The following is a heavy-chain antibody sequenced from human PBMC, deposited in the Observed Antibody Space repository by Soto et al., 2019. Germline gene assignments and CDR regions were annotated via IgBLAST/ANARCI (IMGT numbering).Heavy chain of an antibody. CDR1: GGSFSGYY. D-gene: IGHD3-22*01. CDR3: ARVDTMIVRVGAFEI. V-gene: IGHV4-34*01. J-gene: IGHJ3*02. CDR2: INHSGST. Sequence: SETLSLTCAVYGGSFSGYYWSWIRQPPGKGLEWIGEINHSGSTNYNPSLKSRVTISVDTSKNQFSLKLSSVTAADTAVYYCARVDTMIVRVGAFEIWGQGTMVTVS.